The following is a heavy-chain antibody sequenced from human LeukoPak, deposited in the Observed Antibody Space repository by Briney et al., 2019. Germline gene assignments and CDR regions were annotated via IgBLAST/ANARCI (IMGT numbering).Heavy chain of an antibody. V-gene: IGHV3-66*01. CDR1: GGSFSGYY. CDR2: IHSGGST. Sequence: ETLSLTCAVYGGSFSGYYWSWVRQAPGKGLEWVSVIHSGGSTYYADSVKGRFTTSRDKSKNTLYLQMYSLRAEDTAVYYCVPRSNGMDVWGQGTTVTVSS. D-gene: IGHD3-10*01. J-gene: IGHJ6*02. CDR3: VPRSNGMDV.